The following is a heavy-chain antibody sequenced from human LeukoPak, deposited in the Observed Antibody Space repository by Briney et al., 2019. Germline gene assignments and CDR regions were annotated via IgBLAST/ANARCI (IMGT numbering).Heavy chain of an antibody. D-gene: IGHD1-26*01. Sequence: ASVKVSCKASGYTFTGYNMHWVRQAPGQGLEWMGWINPNSGGTNYAQKFQGRVTMTRDTSISTAYMELSRLRSDDTAVYYCARVGGATIDYYFDYWGQGTLVTVSS. CDR1: GYTFTGYN. CDR3: ARVGGATIDYYFDY. V-gene: IGHV1-2*02. CDR2: INPNSGGT. J-gene: IGHJ4*02.